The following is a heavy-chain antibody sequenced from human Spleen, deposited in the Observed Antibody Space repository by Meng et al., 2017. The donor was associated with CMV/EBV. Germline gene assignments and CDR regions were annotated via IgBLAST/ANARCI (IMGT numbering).Heavy chain of an antibody. CDR1: GATSRGAYH. J-gene: IGHJ4*02. CDR2: IYYIGST. Sequence: GATSRGAYHLNWIRQHPGKGLEWIGTIYYIGSTYYNPSLRRRVTISVDTSKNQFSLRVSSVTAADTAVYYCAREAARDIAAAGYFDYWGLGTLVTVSS. D-gene: IGHD6-13*01. V-gene: IGHV4-31*02. CDR3: AREAARDIAAAGYFDY.